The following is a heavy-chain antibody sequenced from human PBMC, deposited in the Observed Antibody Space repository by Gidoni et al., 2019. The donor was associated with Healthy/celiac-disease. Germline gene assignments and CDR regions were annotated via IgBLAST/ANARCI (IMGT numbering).Heavy chain of an antibody. CDR1: GFTFSSYG. Sequence: QVQLVESGGGVVQPGRSLRLSCAASGFTFSSYGMHWVRQAPGKGLEWVAVISYDGSNKYYADSVKGRFTISRDNSKNTLYLQMNSLRAEDTAVYYCAKDLVVDWSGDRGDAFDIWGQGTMVTVSS. CDR2: ISYDGSNK. CDR3: AKDLVVDWSGDRGDAFDI. D-gene: IGHD3-3*01. V-gene: IGHV3-30*18. J-gene: IGHJ3*02.